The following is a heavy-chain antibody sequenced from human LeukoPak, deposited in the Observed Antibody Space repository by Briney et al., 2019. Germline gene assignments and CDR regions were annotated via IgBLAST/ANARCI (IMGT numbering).Heavy chain of an antibody. J-gene: IGHJ5*02. Sequence: GASVKLSCKASGYTFTSYGISWVRQAAGQGLEWMGGIIPIFGTANYAQKFQGRVTITTDESTSTAYMELSSLRSEDTAVYYCARDTLTAYTTARRRLLGRDWIDPWGQETPVTVSS. D-gene: IGHD2-21*02. CDR2: IIPIFGTA. V-gene: IGHV1-69*05. CDR1: GYTFTSYG. CDR3: ARDTLTAYTTARRRLLGRDWIDP.